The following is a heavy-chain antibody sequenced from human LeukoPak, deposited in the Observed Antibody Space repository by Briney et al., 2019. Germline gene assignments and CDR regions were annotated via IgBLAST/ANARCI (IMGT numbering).Heavy chain of an antibody. J-gene: IGHJ6*03. CDR1: RGSISSGGYY. V-gene: IGHV4-31*03. D-gene: IGHD3-3*01. Sequence: SQTLSLTCTVPRGSISSGGYYWSWIRQHPGKGLEWIGYIYYSGSTYYNPSLKSRVTISVDTSKNQFSLKLSSVTAADTAVYYCAREAHYDFWSGIARDYYYYMDVWGKGTTVTVSS. CDR3: AREAHYDFWSGIARDYYYYMDV. CDR2: IYYSGST.